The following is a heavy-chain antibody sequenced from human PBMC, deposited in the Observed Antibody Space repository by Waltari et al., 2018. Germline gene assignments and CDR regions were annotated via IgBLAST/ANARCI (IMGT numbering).Heavy chain of an antibody. CDR1: VGSSSSSSHY. CDR2: FYYSGST. V-gene: IGHV4-39*01. J-gene: IGHJ3*02. CDR3: ARHSPGELLLRNHHDAFDI. Sequence: QLQLQESGPGLVKPSETLSLPCTVSVGSSSSSSHYWGWIRQPPGRGLEWIGGFYYSGSTYYNPSLKSRVTISVDTSKNQFSLKLSSVTAADTAVYYCARHSPGELLLRNHHDAFDIWGQGTMVTVSS. D-gene: IGHD1-26*01.